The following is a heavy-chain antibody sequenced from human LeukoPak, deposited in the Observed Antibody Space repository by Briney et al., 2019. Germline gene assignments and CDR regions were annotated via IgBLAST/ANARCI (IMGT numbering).Heavy chain of an antibody. J-gene: IGHJ6*02. V-gene: IGHV1-46*01. Sequence: ASVTVSCMASVYTFPRYYMHWVRQAPAKRLEWMGIINPSGGSKSYEQKFQGRVTMTSDTSTNTVYMELSILRSEDTAVYYCARVRKFMTTVTRGDYYYGMDVWGQGTTVTVSS. CDR2: INPSGGSK. CDR1: VYTFPRYY. CDR3: ARVRKFMTTVTRGDYYYGMDV. D-gene: IGHD4-17*01.